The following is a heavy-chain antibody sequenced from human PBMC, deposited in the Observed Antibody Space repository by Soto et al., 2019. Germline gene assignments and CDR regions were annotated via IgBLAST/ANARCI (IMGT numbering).Heavy chain of an antibody. Sequence: GGPLRLSCEVSGIDFYNYWMSWVRQAPGKGLEWVADIREDGIEKFYVDSVKGRFTVSRDNSKKTLYLEMSNLRVEDTAVYYCARDGDRWRFDYWGPGTLVTVSS. CDR1: GIDFYNYW. CDR2: IREDGIEK. D-gene: IGHD2-15*01. CDR3: ARDGDRWRFDY. V-gene: IGHV3-7*01. J-gene: IGHJ4*02.